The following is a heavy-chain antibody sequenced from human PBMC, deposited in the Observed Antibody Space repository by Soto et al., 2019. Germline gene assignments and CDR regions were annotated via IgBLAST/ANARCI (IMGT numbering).Heavy chain of an antibody. CDR2: IYHSGSS. D-gene: IGHD6-13*01. Sequence: SETLSLTCAVSGDSITSDNWWSWIRQPPGKGLQWIGEIYHSGSSKYNPSLKSRVIISVDKSKNQLSLKVSSVTAADTAVDYCASGATQQQRDQWAQRTLVTFCS. V-gene: IGHV4-4*02. J-gene: IGHJ4*02. CDR1: GDSITSDNW. CDR3: ASGATQQQRDQ.